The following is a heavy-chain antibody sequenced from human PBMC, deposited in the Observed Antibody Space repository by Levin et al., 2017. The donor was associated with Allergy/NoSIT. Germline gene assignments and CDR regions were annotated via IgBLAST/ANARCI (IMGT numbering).Heavy chain of an antibody. CDR1: GGSFSGYY. CDR3: ASVHYDILTGSAGP. J-gene: IGHJ5*02. D-gene: IGHD3-9*01. V-gene: IGHV4-34*01. Sequence: PSETLSLTCAVYGGSFSGYYWSWIRQPPGKGLEWIGEINHSGSTNYNPSLKSRVTISVDTSKNQFSLKLSSVTAADTAVYYCASVHYDILTGSAGPWGQGTLVTVSS. CDR2: INHSGST.